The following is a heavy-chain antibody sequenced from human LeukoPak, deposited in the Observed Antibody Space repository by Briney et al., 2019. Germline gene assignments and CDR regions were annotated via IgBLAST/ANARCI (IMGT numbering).Heavy chain of an antibody. CDR3: VTSTAYLQLGFNP. J-gene: IGHJ5*02. CDR2: IYHSGRT. CDR1: GGSISSSNW. V-gene: IGHV4-4*02. Sequence: PSGTLSLTCAVSGGSISSSNWWSWVRQPPGKGLEWIGEIYHSGRTNYNPPLKSRVTISLDTSRNQFSLRLTSVTAADTAVYYCVTSTAYLQLGFNPWGQGALVAVSS. D-gene: IGHD4-11*01.